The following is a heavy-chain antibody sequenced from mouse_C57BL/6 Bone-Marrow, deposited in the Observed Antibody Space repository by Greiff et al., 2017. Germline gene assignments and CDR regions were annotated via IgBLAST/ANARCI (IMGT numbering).Heavy chain of an antibody. D-gene: IGHD2-3*01. CDR1: GYTFTEYT. CDR2: FYPGLGSI. Sequence: VQLVESGAELVKPGASVTLSCKASGYTFTEYTIHWVKQRSGQGLEWIGWFYPGLGSIKYNEKFKDKATLPADKSSSTFYMELSRLTSEDSAVYFCAIHEDLPDGYFFDYWGQGTTLTVSS. CDR3: AIHEDLPDGYFFDY. V-gene: IGHV1-62-2*01. J-gene: IGHJ2*01.